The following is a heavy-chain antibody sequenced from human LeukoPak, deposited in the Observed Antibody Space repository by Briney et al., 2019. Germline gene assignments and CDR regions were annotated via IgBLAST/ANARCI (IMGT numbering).Heavy chain of an antibody. V-gene: IGHV4-34*01. D-gene: IGHD3-3*01. CDR1: GGSFSGYY. J-gene: IGHJ3*02. CDR3: ARLTPYYDFWSGYYHDAFDI. Sequence: SDTLSLTCAVYGGSFSGYYWSWIRQPPGKGLEWIGEINHSGCTNYNPSLKSRVTISVDTSKNQFSLKLSSVTAADTAVYYCARLTPYYDFWSGYYHDAFDIWGQGTMVIVSS. CDR2: INHSGCT.